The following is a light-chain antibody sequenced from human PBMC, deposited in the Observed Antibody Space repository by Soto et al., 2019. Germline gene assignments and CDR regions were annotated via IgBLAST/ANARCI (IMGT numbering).Light chain of an antibody. CDR3: SSYTSSSTGVV. V-gene: IGLV2-14*01. Sequence: QSALTQPASVSGSPGQSITISCTGTSSDVGGYNYVSWYLQHPGKAPKLMIYDVSNRPSGVSNRFSGSKSGNTASLTISGLQAEDEADYYCSSYTSSSTGVVFGGGTKLTVL. J-gene: IGLJ2*01. CDR2: DVS. CDR1: SSDVGGYNY.